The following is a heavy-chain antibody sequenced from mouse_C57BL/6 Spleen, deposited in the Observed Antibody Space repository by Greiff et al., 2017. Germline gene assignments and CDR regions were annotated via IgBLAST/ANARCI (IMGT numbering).Heavy chain of an antibody. V-gene: IGHV1-59*01. D-gene: IGHD4-1*01. CDR1: GYTFTSYW. J-gene: IGHJ2*01. CDR2: IDPSDSYT. CDR3: ASEKLSLDY. Sequence: QVQLQQPGAELVRPGTSVKLSCKASGYTFTSYWMHWVKQRPGQGLEWIGVIDPSDSYTNYNQKFKGKATLTVDTSSSTAYMQLSSLTSEDSAVYYCASEKLSLDYWGQGTTLTVSS.